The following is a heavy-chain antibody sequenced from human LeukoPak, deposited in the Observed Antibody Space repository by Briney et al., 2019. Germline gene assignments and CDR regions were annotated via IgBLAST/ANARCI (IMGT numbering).Heavy chain of an antibody. J-gene: IGHJ6*03. Sequence: SQTLSLTCTVSGGSISSGGYYWSWIRQPPGKGLEWIGYIYHSGSTYYNPSLKSRVTISVDRSKNQFSLKLSSVTAADTAVYYCARAQDHDFWTGWGPCYYYMDVWGKGTTVTVSS. CDR3: ARAQDHDFWTGWGPCYYYMDV. CDR1: GGSISSGGYY. V-gene: IGHV4-30-2*01. CDR2: IYHSGST. D-gene: IGHD3/OR15-3a*01.